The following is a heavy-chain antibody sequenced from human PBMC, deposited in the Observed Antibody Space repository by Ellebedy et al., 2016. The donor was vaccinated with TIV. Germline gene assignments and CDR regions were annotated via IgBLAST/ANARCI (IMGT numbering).Heavy chain of an antibody. V-gene: IGHV3-33*08. D-gene: IGHD1-1*01. Sequence: GESLKISCAASGFTFSSYGMHWVRQAPGKGLEWVAVIWYDGSNKYYADSVKGRFTISRDNSKNTLYLQMNSLRAEDTAVYYCARDKIADDNYYGMDVWGQGTTVTVSS. CDR3: ARDKIADDNYYGMDV. J-gene: IGHJ6*02. CDR2: IWYDGSNK. CDR1: GFTFSSYG.